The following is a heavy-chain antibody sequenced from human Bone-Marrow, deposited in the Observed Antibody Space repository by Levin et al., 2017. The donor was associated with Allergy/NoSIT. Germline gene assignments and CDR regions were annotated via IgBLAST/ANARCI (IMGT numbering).Heavy chain of an antibody. V-gene: IGHV4-59*01. CDR3: ARDLRAYDIVTGYYAGGYFDY. D-gene: IGHD3-9*01. J-gene: IGHJ4*02. CDR2: IYYSGST. CDR1: GGSISSYY. Sequence: SETLSLTCTVSGGSISSYYWSWIRQPPGKGLEWIGYIYYSGSTNYNPSLKSRVTISVDTSKNQFSLKLSSVTAADTAVYYCARDLRAYDIVTGYYAGGYFDYWGQGTLVTVSS.